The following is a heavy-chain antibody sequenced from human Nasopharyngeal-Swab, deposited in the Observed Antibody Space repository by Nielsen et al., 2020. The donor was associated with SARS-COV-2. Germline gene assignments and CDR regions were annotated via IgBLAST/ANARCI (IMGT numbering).Heavy chain of an antibody. CDR1: GFTFSSYS. J-gene: IGHJ5*02. D-gene: IGHD6-13*01. CDR3: ARPLSRDSTWTTEANWFDP. V-gene: IGHV3-23*01. Sequence: GESLKISCAASGFTFSSYSMSWLRQAPGKGLEWVSTITGNGDTTSYADSVKGRFTISRDNSENTVYLQMNSLIAEDTALYHCARPLSRDSTWTTEANWFDPWGQGTLVTVSS. CDR2: ITGNGDTT.